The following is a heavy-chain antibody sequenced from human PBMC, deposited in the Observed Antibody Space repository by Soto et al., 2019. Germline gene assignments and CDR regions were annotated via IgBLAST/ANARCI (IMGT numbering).Heavy chain of an antibody. Sequence: GGSLRLSCAASGFTFSDYYMSWIRQAPGKGLEWVSYISSSGSTIYYADSVKGRFTISRDNAKNSLYLQMNSLRAEDTAVYYCARDTSYSTHAFDIWGQGTMVTVSS. V-gene: IGHV3-11*01. CDR3: ARDTSYSTHAFDI. CDR2: ISSSGSTI. D-gene: IGHD6-13*01. J-gene: IGHJ3*02. CDR1: GFTFSDYY.